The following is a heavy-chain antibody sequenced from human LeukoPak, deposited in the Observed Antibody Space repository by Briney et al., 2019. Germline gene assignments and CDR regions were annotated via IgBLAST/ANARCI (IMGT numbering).Heavy chain of an antibody. Sequence: ASVKVSCKASGYTFTSYDINWVRQATGQGLEWMGWMNPNSGNTGYAQKLQGRVTMTTDTSTSTAYMELRSLRSDDTAVYYCARNTRAVIAMGGRDWFDPWGQGTLVTVSS. J-gene: IGHJ5*02. CDR2: MNPNSGNT. CDR3: ARNTRAVIAMGGRDWFDP. D-gene: IGHD2-21*01. CDR1: GYTFTSYD. V-gene: IGHV1-8*01.